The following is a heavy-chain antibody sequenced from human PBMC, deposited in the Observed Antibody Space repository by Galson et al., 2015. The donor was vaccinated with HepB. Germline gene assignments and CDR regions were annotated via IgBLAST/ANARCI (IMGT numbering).Heavy chain of an antibody. CDR3: ARAGLGEWELLPDY. D-gene: IGHD1-26*01. Sequence: SVKVSCKASGYTFTGYYMHWVRQAPGQGLEWMGWINPNSGGTNYAQKFQGWVTMTRDTSISTAYMELSRLRSDDTAVYYCARAGLGEWELLPDYWGQGTLVTVSS. CDR2: INPNSGGT. CDR1: GYTFTGYY. J-gene: IGHJ4*02. V-gene: IGHV1-2*04.